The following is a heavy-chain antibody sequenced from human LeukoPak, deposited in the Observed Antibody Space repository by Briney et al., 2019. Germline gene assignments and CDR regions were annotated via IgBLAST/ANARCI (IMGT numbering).Heavy chain of an antibody. D-gene: IGHD6-19*01. CDR3: AKVPRSGCCAFDI. CDR1: GFTFSSYG. V-gene: IGHV3-30*18. Sequence: GGSLRLSCAASGFTFSSYGMHWVRQAPGKGLEWVAAISYDESNEYYVDSVKGRFTVSRDNSKNTLYLQMNSLRVEDTAVYYCAKVPRSGCCAFDIWGQGTMVTVSS. CDR2: ISYDESNE. J-gene: IGHJ3*02.